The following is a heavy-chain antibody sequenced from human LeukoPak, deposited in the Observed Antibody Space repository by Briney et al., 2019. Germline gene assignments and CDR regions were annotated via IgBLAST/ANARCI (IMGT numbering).Heavy chain of an antibody. V-gene: IGHV3-66*01. CDR2: IYSGGST. Sequence: GGSLRLSCIASGFTFNTYAMSWVRQAPGKGLEWVSVIYSGGSTYYADSVKGRFTISRDKSKNTLYLQMNSLRAEDTAVYYCARKTATASPFDYWGQGTLVTVSS. CDR3: ARKTATASPFDY. CDR1: GFTFNTYA. D-gene: IGHD2-21*02. J-gene: IGHJ4*02.